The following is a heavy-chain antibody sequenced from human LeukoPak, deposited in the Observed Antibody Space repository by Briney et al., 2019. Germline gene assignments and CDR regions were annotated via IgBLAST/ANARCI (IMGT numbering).Heavy chain of an antibody. CDR1: GFTFSRYR. J-gene: IGHJ4*02. Sequence: GGSLRLSCVVSGFTFSRYRMTWVRQAPGKGLEWVATITLGGSEKYYVDSVEGRFTISRDNAKNSLYLQMNNLRVEDTAVYYCARSQSTMTTWSMDYWGPGALFTVSS. CDR3: ARSQSTMTTWSMDY. D-gene: IGHD4-17*01. CDR2: ITLGGSEK. V-gene: IGHV3-7*01.